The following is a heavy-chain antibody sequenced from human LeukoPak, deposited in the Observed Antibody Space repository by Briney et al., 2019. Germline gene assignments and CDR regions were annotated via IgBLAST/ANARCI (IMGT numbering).Heavy chain of an antibody. Sequence: ASVKVSCKASGYTFTGYYMHWVRQAPGQGLEWMGWINPNSGGTNYAQKFQGRLTMTRDTSISTAYMELSRLRSDDTAVYYCARTSGWYRTDWFDPWGQGTLVTVSS. J-gene: IGHJ5*02. CDR2: INPNSGGT. V-gene: IGHV1-2*02. CDR3: ARTSGWYRTDWFDP. CDR1: GYTFTGYY. D-gene: IGHD6-19*01.